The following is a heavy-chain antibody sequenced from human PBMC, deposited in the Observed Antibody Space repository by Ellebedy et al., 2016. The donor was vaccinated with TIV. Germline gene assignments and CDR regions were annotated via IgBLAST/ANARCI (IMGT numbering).Heavy chain of an antibody. D-gene: IGHD5-12*01. Sequence: GESLKISCAASGFTFSSYAMHWVRQAPGKGLEWLALIWHDVSDEDYADYVKGRFTISRDNSKKTLYLQMNSLRAEDTAVYYCARGEYSGYAPPGYWGQGSLVTVSS. V-gene: IGHV3-33*01. CDR1: GFTFSSYA. CDR2: IWHDVSDE. CDR3: ARGEYSGYAPPGY. J-gene: IGHJ4*02.